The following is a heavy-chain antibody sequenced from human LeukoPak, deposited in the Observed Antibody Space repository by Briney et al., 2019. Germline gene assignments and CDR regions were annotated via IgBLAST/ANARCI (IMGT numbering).Heavy chain of an antibody. CDR3: ARAADDYFFDY. CDR1: GFTDSSNY. V-gene: IGHV3-53*01. Sequence: PGGSLRLSCAASGFTDSSNYMSWVRQAPGKGLEWVSLIYSGGSTYYADSVKGRFTISRDDSKNTLYLQMNSLRAEDTAVYYCARAADDYFFDYWGQGTLVTVSS. CDR2: IYSGGST. J-gene: IGHJ4*02. D-gene: IGHD4/OR15-4a*01.